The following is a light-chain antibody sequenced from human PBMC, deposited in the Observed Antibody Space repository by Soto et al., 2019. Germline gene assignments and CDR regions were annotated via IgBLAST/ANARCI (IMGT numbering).Light chain of an antibody. V-gene: IGKV1-39*01. CDR1: QPITNY. Sequence: DIQMTQSPSSLSASVGDRVTITCRASQPITNYLNWYQQKPGTAPKLLIYAASTLLSGVPSRFTGGGSGTDFTLTIDSLQPEDFATYFCQQSYSSPWTFGQGTRVEI. J-gene: IGKJ1*01. CDR3: QQSYSSPWT. CDR2: AAS.